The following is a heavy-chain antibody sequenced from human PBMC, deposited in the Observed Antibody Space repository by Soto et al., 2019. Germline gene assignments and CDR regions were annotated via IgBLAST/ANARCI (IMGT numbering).Heavy chain of an antibody. V-gene: IGHV3-21*01. J-gene: IGHJ4*02. CDR3: AREASYYCSGNLGY. CDR1: GFTFSSYS. Sequence: EVQLVESGGGLVKPGGSLRLSCAASGFTFSSYSMNWVRQAPGKGLEWVSSISSSSSYIYYADSVKGRFTISRDNAKNSMYLQMNSLRAEDTAVYYCAREASYYCSGNLGYWGQGTLVTVSS. D-gene: IGHD3-10*01. CDR2: ISSSSSYI.